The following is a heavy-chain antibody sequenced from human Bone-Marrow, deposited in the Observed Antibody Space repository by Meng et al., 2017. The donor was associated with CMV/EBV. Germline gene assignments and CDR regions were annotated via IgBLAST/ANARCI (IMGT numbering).Heavy chain of an antibody. CDR1: GGSISSSSYY. V-gene: IGHV4-39*07. CDR2: IYYSGST. Sequence: GSLRLSCTVSGGSISSSSYYWGWIRQPPGKGLEWIGSIYYSGSTYYNPSLKSRVTISVDTSKDQFSLKLSSVTAADAAVYFCARSSDITGSLDYWGQGTLVTVSS. CDR3: ARSSDITGSLDY. D-gene: IGHD3-10*01. J-gene: IGHJ4*02.